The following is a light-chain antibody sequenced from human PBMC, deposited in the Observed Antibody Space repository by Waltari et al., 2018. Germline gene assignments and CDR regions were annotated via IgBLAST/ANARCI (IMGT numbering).Light chain of an antibody. CDR3: LQDSFYPHT. J-gene: IGKJ2*01. Sequence: DIQLTQSPPFLSASVGDRVTITCRASQGIGNDLGWYQQKPGKAPKRLIYSASSLQSGVPSRFSGSGSGTEFSLTISSLQPEDIATYYCLQDSFYPHTFGQGTKVEIK. V-gene: IGKV1-17*01. CDR2: SAS. CDR1: QGIGND.